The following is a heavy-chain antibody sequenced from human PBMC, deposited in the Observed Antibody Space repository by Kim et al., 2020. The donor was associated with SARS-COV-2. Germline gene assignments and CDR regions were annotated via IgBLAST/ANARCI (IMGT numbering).Heavy chain of an antibody. J-gene: IGHJ4*02. D-gene: IGHD6-19*01. CDR2: TYYKSKWFN. Sequence: SQTLSLTCAISGDSVASNSAAWNWIRQSPSRGLEWLGRTYYKSKWFNDYAVSVKSRITITPDTTKNQLSLQLRSATPEDTAVYYCARVPFAAYSGYWYVYWRQGNLVTVSS. CDR3: ARVPFAAYSGYWYVY. CDR1: GDSVASNSAA. V-gene: IGHV6-1*01.